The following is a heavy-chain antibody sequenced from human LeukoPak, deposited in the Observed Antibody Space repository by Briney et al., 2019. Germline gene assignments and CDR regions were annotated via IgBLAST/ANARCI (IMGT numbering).Heavy chain of an antibody. Sequence: GGSLRLFCAASGFTFSSYEMNWVRQAPGKGLEWVSYISSSGSTIYYADSVKGRFTISRDNAKNSLYLQMNSLRAEDTAVYYCAELGITMIGGVWGKGTTVTISS. CDR3: AELGITMIGGV. CDR1: GFTFSSYE. V-gene: IGHV3-48*03. CDR2: ISSSGSTI. J-gene: IGHJ6*04. D-gene: IGHD3-10*02.